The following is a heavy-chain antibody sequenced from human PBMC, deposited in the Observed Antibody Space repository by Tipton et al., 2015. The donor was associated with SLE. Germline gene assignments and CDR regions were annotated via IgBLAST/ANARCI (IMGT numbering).Heavy chain of an antibody. CDR3: ARGESLEYSGFIDY. Sequence: TLSLTCTVSGGSVSSGSYYWSWFRLPPGKGLECIGYIYYSVSTNYNPSLKSRVTISVDTSKDQFSLKLSSVTAADTAVYYCARGESLEYSGFIDYWGQGTLVTVSS. CDR1: GGSVSSGSYY. V-gene: IGHV4-61*01. J-gene: IGHJ4*02. D-gene: IGHD6-6*01. CDR2: IYYSVST.